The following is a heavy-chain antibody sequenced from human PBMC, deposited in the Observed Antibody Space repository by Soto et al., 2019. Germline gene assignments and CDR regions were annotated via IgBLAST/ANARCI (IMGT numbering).Heavy chain of an antibody. J-gene: IGHJ3*02. CDR3: ARGLPSGDYDKTSFDI. D-gene: IGHD4-17*01. V-gene: IGHV4-34*01. CDR2: INHSGST. CDR1: GGSFSGYY. Sequence: QVQLQQWGAGLLKPSETLSLTCAVYGGSFSGYYWSWIRQPPGKGLEWIGEINHSGSTNYNPSLKSRVTISVDTSKNQFSLKLSSVTAADTAVYYCARGLPSGDYDKTSFDIWCQGTMVTVSS.